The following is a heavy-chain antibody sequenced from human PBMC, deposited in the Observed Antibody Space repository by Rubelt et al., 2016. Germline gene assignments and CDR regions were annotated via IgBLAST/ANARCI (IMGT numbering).Heavy chain of an antibody. Sequence: SWVRQAPGQGLEWMGRIIPILGIANYAQKFQGRVTITADTSTSPAYMELSSLRSEDTAVYYCARSLNYDFWSGYSIYYYYGMDVWGQGTTVTVSS. J-gene: IGHJ6*02. CDR3: ARSLNYDFWSGYSIYYYYGMDV. CDR2: IIPILGIA. V-gene: IGHV1-69*02. D-gene: IGHD3-3*01.